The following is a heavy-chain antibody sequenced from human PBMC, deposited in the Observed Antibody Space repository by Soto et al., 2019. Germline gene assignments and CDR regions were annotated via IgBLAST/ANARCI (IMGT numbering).Heavy chain of an antibody. CDR3: ATGLVAYCSSNSCYDFDY. V-gene: IGHV3-15*01. D-gene: IGHD2-2*01. J-gene: IGHJ4*02. Sequence: EVQLVESGGGLVKPGGSLRLSCAASGFSFNKAWMNWVRQAPGKELEWVGRIKNKPDGGTVDYAAPVNGRFTISRDDSKNTLYLQMDSLQTEDTAVYYCATGLVAYCSSNSCYDFDYWGQGTLVTVSS. CDR2: IKNKPDGGTV. CDR1: GFSFNKAW.